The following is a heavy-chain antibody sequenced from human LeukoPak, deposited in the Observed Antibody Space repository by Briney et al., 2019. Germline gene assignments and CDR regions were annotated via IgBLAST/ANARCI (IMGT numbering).Heavy chain of an antibody. D-gene: IGHD3-10*01. CDR3: ATGPYYGSGSMRRVTYFFDY. CDR2: FDPEDGET. CDR1: GYTLTELS. J-gene: IGHJ4*02. V-gene: IGHV1-24*01. Sequence: ASVKVSCKVSGYTLTELSMHWVRQAPGKGLEWMGGFDPEDGETIYAQKFQGRVTMTEDTSTDTAYMELSSLRSEYTAVYYCATGPYYGSGSMRRVTYFFDYWGQGALVTVSS.